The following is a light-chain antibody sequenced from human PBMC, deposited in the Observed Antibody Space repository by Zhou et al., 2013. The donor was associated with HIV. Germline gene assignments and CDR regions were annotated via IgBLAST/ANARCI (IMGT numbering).Light chain of an antibody. CDR1: QSISSY. Sequence: DIQMTQSPSSLSASVGDRVIITCRASQSISSYLNWYQQKPGKAPKLLIYAASSLQSGVPSRFSGSGSGTDFTLTISSLQPEDFATYYCQQSYSTPFTFGQGRRLRIK. CDR3: QQSYSTPFT. V-gene: IGKV1-39*01. CDR2: AAS. J-gene: IGKJ5*01.